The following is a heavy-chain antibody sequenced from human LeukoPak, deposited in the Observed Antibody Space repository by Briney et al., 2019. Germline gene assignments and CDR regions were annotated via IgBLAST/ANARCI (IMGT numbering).Heavy chain of an antibody. J-gene: IGHJ4*02. Sequence: GGSLRLSCAASGFTFSNAWMSWVRQAPGKGLEWVGRIKSKTDGGTTDYAAPVKGRFTISRDDSKNTLYLQMNSLKTEDTAVYYCTTLARDYGDYEVVYWGQGTLVTVSS. D-gene: IGHD4-17*01. V-gene: IGHV3-15*01. CDR1: GFTFSNAW. CDR3: TTLARDYGDYEVVY. CDR2: IKSKTDGGTT.